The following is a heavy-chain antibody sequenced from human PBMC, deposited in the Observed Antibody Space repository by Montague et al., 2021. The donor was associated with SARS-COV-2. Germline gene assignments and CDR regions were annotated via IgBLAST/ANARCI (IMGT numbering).Heavy chain of an antibody. V-gene: IGHV3-53*01. CDR3: VRALGSGYDL. D-gene: IGHD3-9*01. CDR2: INLAGDI. Sequence: SLRLSCAPSVFSVSDFFMRWVRQGPVRGLEWLSYINLAGDIYYPASVKGRFTISRDTSNNRVFLQMNSLRVDDTALYYCVRALGSGYDLWGQGTLVTVSS. J-gene: IGHJ5*02. CDR1: VFSVSDFF.